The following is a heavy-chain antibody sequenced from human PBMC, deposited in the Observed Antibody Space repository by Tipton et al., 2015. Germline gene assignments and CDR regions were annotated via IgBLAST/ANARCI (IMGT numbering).Heavy chain of an antibody. V-gene: IGHV3-23*01. CDR1: GFTFSNYA. CDR3: AKPLGYCSSTSCPTYGMDV. CDR2: ISGSGGST. Sequence: SLRLSCAAAGFTFSNYAMSWVRQAPGKGLEWVSGISGSGGSTYYADSVKGRFTISRDNSKNTLYLQMNSLRAEDTAVYYCAKPLGYCSSTSCPTYGMDVWGQGTTVTVSS. D-gene: IGHD2-2*01. J-gene: IGHJ6*02.